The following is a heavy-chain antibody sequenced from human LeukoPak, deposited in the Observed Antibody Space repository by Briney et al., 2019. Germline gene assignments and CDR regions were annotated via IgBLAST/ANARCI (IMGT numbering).Heavy chain of an antibody. CDR1: GFTFSNAW. J-gene: IGHJ3*02. V-gene: IGHV3-15*01. Sequence: NPGGSLRLSCAASGFTFSNAWMSWGRQAPGKGLEWVGRIKSKTDGGTTDYAAPVKGRFAISRDDSKNTLYLQMNSLKTEDTAVYYCTTDPTTVTTTRDAFDIWGQGTMVTVSS. CDR2: IKSKTDGGTT. CDR3: TTDPTTVTTTRDAFDI. D-gene: IGHD4-17*01.